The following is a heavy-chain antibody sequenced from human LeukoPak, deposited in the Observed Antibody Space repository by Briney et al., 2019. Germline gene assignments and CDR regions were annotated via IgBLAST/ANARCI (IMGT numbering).Heavy chain of an antibody. D-gene: IGHD3-16*01. V-gene: IGHV4-59*08. CDR3: ARHVGGRPNMNWFDP. CDR2: IYYSGST. CDR1: GGSISSYY. J-gene: IGHJ5*02. Sequence: SETLSLTCTVSGGSISSYYWSWIRQPPGKGLEWMGYIYYSGSTNYNPSLKSRVTISVDTSKNQFSLKLSSVTAADTAVYYCARHVGGRPNMNWFDPWGQGTLVTVSS.